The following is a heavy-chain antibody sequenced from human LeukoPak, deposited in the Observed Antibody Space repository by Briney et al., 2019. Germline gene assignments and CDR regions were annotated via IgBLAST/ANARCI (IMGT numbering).Heavy chain of an antibody. V-gene: IGHV3-48*04. J-gene: IGHJ4*02. CDR1: GFTFSSYA. Sequence: GGSLRLSCAASGFTFSSYAMSWVRQAPGKGLEWVSYISSSGSTIYYADSVKGRFTISRDNAKNSLYLQMNSLRAEDTAVYYCARADDDYYFDYWGQGTLVTVSS. CDR2: ISSSGSTI. CDR3: ARADDDYYFDY. D-gene: IGHD4-17*01.